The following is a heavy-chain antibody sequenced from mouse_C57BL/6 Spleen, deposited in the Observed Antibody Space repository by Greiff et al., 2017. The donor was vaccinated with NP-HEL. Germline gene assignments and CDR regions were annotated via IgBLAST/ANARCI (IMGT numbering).Heavy chain of an antibody. CDR3: AREGNQRYFDY. CDR1: GYTFTSYW. Sequence: QVQLKQPGAELVRPGSSVKLSCKASGYTFTSYWMHWVKQRPIQGLEWIGNIDPSDSETHYNQKFKDKATLTVDKSSSTAYMQLSSLTSEDSAVYYCAREGNQRYFDYWGQGTTLTVSS. CDR2: IDPSDSET. V-gene: IGHV1-52*01. J-gene: IGHJ2*01.